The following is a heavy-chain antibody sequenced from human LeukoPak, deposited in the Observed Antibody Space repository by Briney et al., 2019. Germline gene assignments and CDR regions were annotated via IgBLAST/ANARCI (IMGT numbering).Heavy chain of an antibody. CDR3: AKALEMSTITFGFDF. Sequence: PGGSLRLSCAASGFTFSKYAMSWVRQAPGKGLEWVSFISSSGGATYYADSVKGRFTMSRDNAKNTPYLQMNSLRADDTAVYYCAKALEMSTITFGFDFWGLGTLVTVSS. CDR1: GFTFSKYA. V-gene: IGHV3-23*01. D-gene: IGHD5-24*01. CDR2: ISSSGGAT. J-gene: IGHJ4*02.